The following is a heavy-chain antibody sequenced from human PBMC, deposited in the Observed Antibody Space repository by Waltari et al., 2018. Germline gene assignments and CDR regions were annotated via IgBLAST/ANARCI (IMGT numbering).Heavy chain of an antibody. CDR3: AGRGAKMFSI. J-gene: IGHJ4*02. CDR1: AFPLRSGSYY. D-gene: IGHD3-3*02. CDR2: ISHSGDT. Sequence: QVQLQESGPGLVQPSQTLSLPCSVPAFPLRSGSYYWSWIRQHPGKGLEWIGYISHSGDTDYSPSLRSRLTLSVDTSKNQFSLKLNSVTAADTGVYFCAGRGAKMFSIWGRGTLVTVSS. V-gene: IGHV4-31*02.